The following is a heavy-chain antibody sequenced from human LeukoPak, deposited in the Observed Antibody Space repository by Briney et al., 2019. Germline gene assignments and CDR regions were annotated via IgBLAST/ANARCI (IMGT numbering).Heavy chain of an antibody. J-gene: IGHJ4*02. Sequence: GASVKVSCKASGYTFTSYGISWVRQAPGQGLEWMGWISAYNGNTNYAQKLQGRVTMTTDTSTSTAYMELRSLRSDDTAVYYCARLGVETYSSGWYYFDYWGQGTLVTVSS. CDR3: ARLGVETYSSGWYYFDY. D-gene: IGHD6-13*01. CDR1: GYTFTSYG. CDR2: ISAYNGNT. V-gene: IGHV1-18*01.